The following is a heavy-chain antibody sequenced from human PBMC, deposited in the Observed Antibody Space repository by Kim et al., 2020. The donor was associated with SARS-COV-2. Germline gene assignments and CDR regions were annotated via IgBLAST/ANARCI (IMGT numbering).Heavy chain of an antibody. CDR2: IYYSGST. J-gene: IGHJ5*02. CDR1: GGSISSSSYY. V-gene: IGHV4-39*01. CDR3: AVLWFGRIDP. Sequence: SDTLSLTCTVSGGSISSSSYYWGWIRQPPGKGLEWIGSIYYSGSTYYNPSLKSRVTISVDTSKNQFSLKLSSVTAADTAVYYCAVLWFGRIDPWGQGTLVTVSS. D-gene: IGHD3-10*01.